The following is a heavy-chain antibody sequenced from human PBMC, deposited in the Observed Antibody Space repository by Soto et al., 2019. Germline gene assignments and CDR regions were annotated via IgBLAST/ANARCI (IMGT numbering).Heavy chain of an antibody. CDR3: ARGGIAARPFDY. CDR1: GGTFSSYA. V-gene: IGHV1-69*13. Sequence: SVKVFCKASGGTFSSYAISWVRQAPGQGLEWMGGIIPIFGTANYAQKFQGRVTITADESTSTAYMELSSLRSEDTAVYYCARGGIAARPFDYWGQGTLVTVSS. D-gene: IGHD6-6*01. J-gene: IGHJ4*02. CDR2: IIPIFGTA.